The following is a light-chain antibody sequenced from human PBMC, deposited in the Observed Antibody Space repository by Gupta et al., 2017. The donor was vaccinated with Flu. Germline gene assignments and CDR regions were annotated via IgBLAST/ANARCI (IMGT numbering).Light chain of an antibody. J-gene: IGLJ2*01. Sequence: SSALTQPPSVSVSPGQTASITCSGDKLGDKYACWYQQKPGQSPVLVIYQDSKRPSGIPERFSGSNSGNTATLTISGTQARDEADYYCQAWDSSTVVFGGGTKLTVL. CDR3: QAWDSSTVV. CDR2: QDS. V-gene: IGLV3-1*01. CDR1: KLGDKY.